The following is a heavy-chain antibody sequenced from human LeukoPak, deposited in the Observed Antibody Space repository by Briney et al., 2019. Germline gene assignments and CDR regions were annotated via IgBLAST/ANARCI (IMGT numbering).Heavy chain of an antibody. J-gene: IGHJ4*02. CDR2: INHSGST. CDR1: GVSFSGYY. V-gene: IGHV4-34*01. Sequence: SETLSLTCAVYGVSFSGYYWSWIRQPPGKGLEWIGEINHSGSTNYNPSLKSRVTISVDTSKNQFSLKLSSVTAADTAVYYCARLIVVFDYWGQGTLVTVSS. CDR3: ARLIVVFDY. D-gene: IGHD2-2*01.